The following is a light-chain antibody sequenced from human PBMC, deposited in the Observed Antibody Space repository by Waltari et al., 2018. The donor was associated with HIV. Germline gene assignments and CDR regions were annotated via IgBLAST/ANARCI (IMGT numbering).Light chain of an antibody. V-gene: IGLV3-10*01. CDR3: YSTDSSGNHRV. Sequence: SYELTQQHSVSVSPGQTARITSTGDALPKKRASWYQQKSGQAPVLVIYVDTKRPSGIPERFSGSSSGTMATLTISGAQVEDEADYYCYSTDSSGNHRVFGGGTKLTVL. CDR2: VDT. CDR1: ALPKKR. J-gene: IGLJ3*02.